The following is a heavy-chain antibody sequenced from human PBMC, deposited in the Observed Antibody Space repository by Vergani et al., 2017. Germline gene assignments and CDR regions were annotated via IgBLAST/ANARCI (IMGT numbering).Heavy chain of an antibody. Sequence: EVQLVQSGAEVKKPGESLKISCKGSGYSFTSYWIGWVRQMPGKGLEWMGIIYPGDSDTSDSPSFQGQVTISADKSITTAYLQWSSLKASDTAMYYCARVGWSYYDSSGYYYAPGGWFDPWGQGTLVTVSS. J-gene: IGHJ5*02. CDR3: ARVGWSYYDSSGYYYAPGGWFDP. V-gene: IGHV5-51*03. CDR2: IYPGDSDT. CDR1: GYSFTSYW. D-gene: IGHD3-22*01.